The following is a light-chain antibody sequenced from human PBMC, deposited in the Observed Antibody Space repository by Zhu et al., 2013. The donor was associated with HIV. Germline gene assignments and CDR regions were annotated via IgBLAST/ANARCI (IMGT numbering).Light chain of an antibody. J-gene: IGKJ4*01. CDR3: HQYGSSPLT. CDR1: QSLSSSF. Sequence: IVLTQSPGTLSLSPGERATLSCRASQSLSSSFLAWYQQKPGQAPRLLMYGASTRGTGIPDRFSGSGSGTDFSLSISRLEPEDFAVYYCHQYGSSPLTFGGGTTVGIK. V-gene: IGKV3-20*01. CDR2: GAS.